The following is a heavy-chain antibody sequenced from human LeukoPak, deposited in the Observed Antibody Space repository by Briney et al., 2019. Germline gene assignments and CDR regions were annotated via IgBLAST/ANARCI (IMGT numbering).Heavy chain of an antibody. V-gene: IGHV4-34*01. CDR2: INHSGST. CDR3: ARGLVVPAAGLYYMDV. CDR1: GGSFSGYY. J-gene: IGHJ6*03. D-gene: IGHD2-2*01. Sequence: PSETLSLTCAVYGGSFSGYYWSWIRQPPGKGLEWIGGINHSGSTSYNPSLKSRVTISVDTSKNQFSLKLSSVTAADTAVYYCARGLVVPAAGLYYMDVWGKGTTVTVSS.